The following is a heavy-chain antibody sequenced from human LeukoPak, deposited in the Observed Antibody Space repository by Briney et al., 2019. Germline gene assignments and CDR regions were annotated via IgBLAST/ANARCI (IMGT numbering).Heavy chain of an antibody. V-gene: IGHV3-13*01. D-gene: IGHD1-26*01. CDR2: IGTAGDT. CDR1: GFTFSSYD. CDR3: ARGSVGGSYFYDY. Sequence: GGSLRLSCAASGFTFSSYDMHWVRQATGKGLEWVSAIGTAGDTYYPGSAKGRFTISRENAKNPLYLQMNSLRAGDTAVYYCARGSVGGSYFYDYWGQETLVTVSS. J-gene: IGHJ4*02.